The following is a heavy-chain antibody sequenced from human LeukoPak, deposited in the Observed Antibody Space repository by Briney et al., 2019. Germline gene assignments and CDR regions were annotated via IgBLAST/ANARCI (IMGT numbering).Heavy chain of an antibody. CDR2: INPSGGST. J-gene: IGHJ3*02. CDR1: GYTFTSYY. V-gene: IGHV1-46*01. Sequence: GASVKVSCKASGYTFTSYYMHWVRQAPGQGLEWMGIINPSGGSTSYAQKFQGRVTMTRDTSTSTVNMELSSLRSEDTAVYYCARDRFPGTSIVDAFDIWGQGTMVTVSS. CDR3: ARDRFPGTSIVDAFDI. D-gene: IGHD1-7*01.